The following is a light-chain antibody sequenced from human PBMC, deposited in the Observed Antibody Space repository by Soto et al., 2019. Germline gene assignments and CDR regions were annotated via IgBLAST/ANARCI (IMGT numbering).Light chain of an antibody. CDR2: AAS. V-gene: IGKV1-17*01. CDR3: LQHNSYPYT. CDR1: QGITND. Sequence: DIQMTQSPSSLSASVGDRVTITCRASQGITNDLGWYQQKPGKAPKRLIYAASALQSGVPSRFSGSGAGTEFTLTISSLQPEDFATYYCLQHNSYPYTFGQGNKLEIK. J-gene: IGKJ2*01.